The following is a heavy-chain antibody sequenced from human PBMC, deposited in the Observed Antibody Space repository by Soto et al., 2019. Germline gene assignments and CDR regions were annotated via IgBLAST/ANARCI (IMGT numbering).Heavy chain of an antibody. CDR3: ARGRGWFGGESDY. V-gene: IGHV4-61*08. D-gene: IGHD3-10*01. CDR1: GGSVSSGDYY. J-gene: IGHJ4*02. CDR2: IYSSGRT. Sequence: QVQLQESGPGLVKPSETLSLTCTVSGGSVSSGDYYWNWIRQPPGKALEWIGYIYSSGRTNYNPSLRSRVXXSXDXXKNQFSLKRSSVTAADTAVYYCARGRGWFGGESDYWGQGTLVTVSS.